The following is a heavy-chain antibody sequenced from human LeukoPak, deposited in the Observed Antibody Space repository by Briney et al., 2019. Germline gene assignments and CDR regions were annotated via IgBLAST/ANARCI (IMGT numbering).Heavy chain of an antibody. CDR1: GFTFSDYY. V-gene: IGHV3-11*01. D-gene: IGHD3-10*01. CDR3: ATEPAPIWFGELSVLNWFDP. CDR2: ISSSGSTI. Sequence: GGSLRLSCAASGFTFSDYYMSWIRQAPGKGLEWVSYISSSGSTIYYADSVKGRFTISRDNSKNTLYLQMNSLRAEDTAVYYCATEPAPIWFGELSVLNWFDPWGQGTLVTVSA. J-gene: IGHJ5*02.